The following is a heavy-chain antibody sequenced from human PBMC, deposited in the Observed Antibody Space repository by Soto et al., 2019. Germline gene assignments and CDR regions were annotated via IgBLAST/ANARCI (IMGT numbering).Heavy chain of an antibody. CDR2: IYPGDSDT. CDR3: ARTRSFTLGFYYDGMDV. V-gene: IGHV5-51*01. D-gene: IGHD6-6*01. Sequence: LKISCQGSGYSFASYWIGWVRQMPGKDLEWMGIIYPGDSDTRYSPSFQGQVTISADKSLRTAYQQWTSLKASDTALYYCARTRSFTLGFYYDGMDVWGQGTTVTVSS. CDR1: GYSFASYW. J-gene: IGHJ6*02.